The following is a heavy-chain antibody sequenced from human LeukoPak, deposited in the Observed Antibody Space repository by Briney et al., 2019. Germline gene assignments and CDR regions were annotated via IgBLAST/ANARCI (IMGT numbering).Heavy chain of an antibody. Sequence: GGSLRLSCAASGFTFRNAWMSWVRQAPGKGLEWVGRIKSKTDGGTTDYAAPVKGRFTISRDDSKNTLYLQMNSLKTEDTAVYYCTTRVQQLNPIAGYWGQGTLVTVSS. CDR3: TTRVQQLNPIAGY. CDR2: IKSKTDGGTT. D-gene: IGHD2-2*02. V-gene: IGHV3-15*01. J-gene: IGHJ4*02. CDR1: GFTFRNAW.